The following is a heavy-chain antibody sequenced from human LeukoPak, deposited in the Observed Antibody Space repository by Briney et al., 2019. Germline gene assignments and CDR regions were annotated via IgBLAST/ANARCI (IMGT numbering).Heavy chain of an antibody. J-gene: IGHJ5*02. V-gene: IGHV4-30-4*08. CDR3: ARVFGPGWFDP. CDR1: GGSISSGDYY. D-gene: IGHD3-10*01. CDR2: IYYSGST. Sequence: SETLSLTCTVSGGSISSGDYYWSWIRQPPGKGLEWIGYIYYSGSTYYNPSLKSRVTISVDTSKNQFSLKLSSVTAADTAVYYCARVFGPGWFDPWGQGTLVTVSS.